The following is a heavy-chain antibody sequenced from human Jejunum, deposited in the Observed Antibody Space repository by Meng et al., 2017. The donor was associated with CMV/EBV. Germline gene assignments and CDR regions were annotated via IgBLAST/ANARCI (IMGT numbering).Heavy chain of an antibody. V-gene: IGHV4-39*01. CDR1: NYC. CDR3: ARRTSTYSYGSGSYSPFDN. D-gene: IGHD3-10*01. Sequence: NYCGGWIRQPPGKGLEWIASIYYSGNTYYDPSLKSRATISVDTSKNQFSLKLTSVTAADTAVYYCARRTSTYSYGSGSYSPFDNWGQGTLVTVSS. J-gene: IGHJ4*02. CDR2: IYYSGNT.